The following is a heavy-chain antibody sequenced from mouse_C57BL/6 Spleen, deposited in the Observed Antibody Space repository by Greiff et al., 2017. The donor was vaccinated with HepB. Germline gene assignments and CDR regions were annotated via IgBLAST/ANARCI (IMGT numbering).Heavy chain of an antibody. CDR3: TTPGTGFAY. CDR1: GFNIKDDY. Sequence: VHVKQSGAELVRPGASVKLSCTASGFNIKDDYMHWVKQRPEQGLEWIGWIDPENGDTEYASKFQGKATITADTSSNTAYLQLSSLTSEDTAVYYCTTPGTGFAYWGQGTLVTVSA. J-gene: IGHJ3*01. CDR2: IDPENGDT. D-gene: IGHD4-1*01. V-gene: IGHV14-4*01.